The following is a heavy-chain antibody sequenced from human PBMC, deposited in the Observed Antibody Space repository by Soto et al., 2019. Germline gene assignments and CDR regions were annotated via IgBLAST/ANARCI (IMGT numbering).Heavy chain of an antibody. CDR2: ISHHGLKE. Sequence: LRLSCVASGFTFRDYGMHWVRQAPGKGLEWVAGISHHGLKEHYADSVKGRFTISRDNSKKTAYLQLNSLRGDDTAVYYCAKDWVGGSNKYYFEYWGQGTLVTVSS. CDR3: AKDWVGGSNKYYFEY. J-gene: IGHJ4*02. V-gene: IGHV3-30*18. D-gene: IGHD1-26*01. CDR1: GFTFRDYG.